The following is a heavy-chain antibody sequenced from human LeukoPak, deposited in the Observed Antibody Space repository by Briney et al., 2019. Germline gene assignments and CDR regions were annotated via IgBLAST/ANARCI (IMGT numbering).Heavy chain of an antibody. V-gene: IGHV3-30*18. D-gene: IGHD6-13*01. CDR2: ISNDGSNK. J-gene: IGHJ4*02. CDR1: GFTFSTYG. CDR3: AKSGIAAAGQRGYFDY. Sequence: GGSLRLSCAASGFTFSTYGIHWVRQAPGKGLEWVAVISNDGSNKYYADSVKGRFTISRDNSKNTVYLQMNSLRGEDTAVYYCAKSGIAAAGQRGYFDYWGQGTQVPVSS.